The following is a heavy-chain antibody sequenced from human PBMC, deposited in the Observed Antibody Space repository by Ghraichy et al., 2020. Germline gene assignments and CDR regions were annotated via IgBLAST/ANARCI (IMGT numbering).Heavy chain of an antibody. Sequence: ASVKVSCKASGYTFTSYDINWVRQATGQGLEWMGWMNPNSGNTGYAQKFQGRVTITRNTSISTAYMELSSLRSEDTAVYYCCITMVRAYYYYGMDVWGQGTTVTVSS. CDR2: MNPNSGNT. CDR1: GYTFTSYD. CDR3: CITMVRAYYYYGMDV. D-gene: IGHD3-10*01. J-gene: IGHJ6*02. V-gene: IGHV1-8*03.